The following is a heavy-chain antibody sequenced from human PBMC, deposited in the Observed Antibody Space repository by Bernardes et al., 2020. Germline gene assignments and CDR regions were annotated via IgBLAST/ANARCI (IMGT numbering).Heavy chain of an antibody. CDR2: ISSYSDYI. J-gene: IGHJ4*02. D-gene: IGHD2-8*01. V-gene: IGHV3-21*01. CDR3: VTRAGPNSPFDY. Sequence: GGSLRLSCAGSGFTFTSYSMNWARQAPGKGLEWVSSISSYSDYIFYGDSVKGRFTIARDNAKSSVSLQMNSLRAEDTAIYYCVTRAGPNSPFDYWGQGTLVTVSS. CDR1: GFTFTSYS.